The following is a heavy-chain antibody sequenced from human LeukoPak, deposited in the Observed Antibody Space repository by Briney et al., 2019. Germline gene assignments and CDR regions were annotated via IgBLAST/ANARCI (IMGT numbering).Heavy chain of an antibody. Sequence: PGESLRLSCVASGFTVSSNYMSWVRQAPGKGPECVSVIYPGGTTYYADSVKGRFTISRDDSKNTLYLQMHSLRAEDTAVYYCARESSGYYFDYWGQGTLVTVSS. CDR2: IYPGGTT. V-gene: IGHV3-53*01. J-gene: IGHJ4*02. CDR3: ARESSGYYFDY. D-gene: IGHD6-25*01. CDR1: GFTVSSNY.